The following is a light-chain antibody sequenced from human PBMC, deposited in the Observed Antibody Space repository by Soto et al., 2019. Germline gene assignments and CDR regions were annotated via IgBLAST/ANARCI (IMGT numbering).Light chain of an antibody. V-gene: IGKV1-39*01. CDR2: AAF. CDR3: QQTYNTPRT. J-gene: IGKJ1*01. CDR1: QTISSY. Sequence: DIQMTQSPSSLSASVGDRVTITCRASQTISSYLNWYQQKPGKAPNLLIYAAFTLQSGVPSRFSGSRSGTDFTLTISSLQPEDFATYFCQQTYNTPRTFGQGTKVDIK.